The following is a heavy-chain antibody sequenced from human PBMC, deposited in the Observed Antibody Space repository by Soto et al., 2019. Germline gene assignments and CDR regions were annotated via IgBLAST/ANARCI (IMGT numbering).Heavy chain of an antibody. CDR3: ARAGSGYYTPFDY. CDR2: ISSSSSYI. Sequence: AGSLRLSCAASGFTFSSYSMNWVRQAPGKGLEWVSSISSSSSYIYYADSVKGRFTISRDNAKNSLYLQMNSLRAEDTAVYYCARAGSGYYTPFDYWGQGTLVTVSS. J-gene: IGHJ4*02. V-gene: IGHV3-21*01. D-gene: IGHD3-3*01. CDR1: GFTFSSYS.